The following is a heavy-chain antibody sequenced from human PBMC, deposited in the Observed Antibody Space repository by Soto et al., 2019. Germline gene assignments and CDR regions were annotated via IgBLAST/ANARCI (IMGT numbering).Heavy chain of an antibody. Sequence: SETLSPTCTVSGGSISSRSYYWGRIRQPPGKGLDWIGIIYYSGNTYYNPSLKSRVTISVDTSKNQFSLKLTSVTAADTAVYYCARTMSGSGYGMDVWGQGTTVTVSS. J-gene: IGHJ6*02. CDR1: GGSISSRSYY. D-gene: IGHD6-19*01. CDR2: IYYSGNT. CDR3: ARTMSGSGYGMDV. V-gene: IGHV4-39*01.